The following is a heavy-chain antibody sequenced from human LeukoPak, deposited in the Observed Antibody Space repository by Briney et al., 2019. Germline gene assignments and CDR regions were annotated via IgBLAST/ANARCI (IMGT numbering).Heavy chain of an antibody. J-gene: IGHJ4*02. CDR3: ARLIAAAGTPSYYLDY. Sequence: ASVKVSCKASGYTFTSYGISWVRQAPGQGLEWMGWISAYNGSTNYAQKLQGRVTMTTDTSTSTAYMELRSLRSDDTAVYYCARLIAAAGTPSYYLDYWGQGTLVTVSS. D-gene: IGHD6-13*01. CDR1: GYTFTSYG. V-gene: IGHV1-18*01. CDR2: ISAYNGST.